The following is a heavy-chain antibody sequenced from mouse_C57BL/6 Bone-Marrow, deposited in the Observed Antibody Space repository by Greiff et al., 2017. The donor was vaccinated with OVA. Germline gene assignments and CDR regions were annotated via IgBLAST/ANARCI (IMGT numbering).Heavy chain of an antibody. J-gene: IGHJ2*01. Sequence: EVQLVESGGGLVKPGGSLKLSCAASGFTFSDYGMHWVRQAPEKGLEWVAYISSGSSTIYYADTVKGRFTISRDNAKNTLFLQMTSLRSEDTAMYDWARGPDYDGRSRYYVDYWGQGTTLTVSS. CDR3: ARGPDYDGRSRYYVDY. D-gene: IGHD1-1*01. V-gene: IGHV5-17*01. CDR1: GFTFSDYG. CDR2: ISSGSSTI.